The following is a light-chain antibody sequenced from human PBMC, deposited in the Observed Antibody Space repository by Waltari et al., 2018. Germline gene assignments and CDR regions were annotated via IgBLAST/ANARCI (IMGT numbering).Light chain of an antibody. CDR1: NSDVGTYNY. CDR2: DVS. J-gene: IGLJ2*01. V-gene: IGLV2-14*03. CDR3: SSYTTSDVVV. Sequence: QSALTQPASVSGSPGQSIPISSTGSNSDVGTYNYVSWYQQYPGKAPKLVIHDVSSRPSGTSYRFSGSKSGNTASLTISGLQAEDEADYYCSSYTTSDVVVFGGGTKVTVL.